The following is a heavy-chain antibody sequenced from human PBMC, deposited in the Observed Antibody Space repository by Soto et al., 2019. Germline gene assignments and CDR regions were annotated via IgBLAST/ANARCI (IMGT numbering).Heavy chain of an antibody. V-gene: IGHV3-23*01. CDR1: GFTFSSYA. D-gene: IGHD1-7*01. Sequence: EVQLLESGGGLVQPGGSLRLSCAASGFTFSSYAMSWVRQAPGKGLEWVSAISGSGGSTYYADSMKGRFTISRDNSKNTLYLQMNSLRAEDTAVYYCAKDPLGHVGTKTRSSDGMDVWGQGTTVTVSS. J-gene: IGHJ6*02. CDR2: ISGSGGST. CDR3: AKDPLGHVGTKTRSSDGMDV.